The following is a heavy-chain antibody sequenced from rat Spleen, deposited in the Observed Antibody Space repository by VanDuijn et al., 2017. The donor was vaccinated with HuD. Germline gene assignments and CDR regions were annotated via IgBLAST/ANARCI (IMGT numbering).Heavy chain of an antibody. CDR1: GFTFSTAW. CDR3: AKVTYYGYYYFDY. Sequence: EVQVLESGGGLVQPGNSLKLSCATSGFTFSTAWMYWYRQFPEKRLEWVARIKAKSNNYATDYTESVKGRFTISRDDSKSTIYLQMNNLKEEDTAIYYCAKVTYYGYYYFDYWGQGVMVTVSS. D-gene: IGHD1-9*01. V-gene: IGHV6-6*01. CDR2: IKAKSNNYAT. J-gene: IGHJ2*01.